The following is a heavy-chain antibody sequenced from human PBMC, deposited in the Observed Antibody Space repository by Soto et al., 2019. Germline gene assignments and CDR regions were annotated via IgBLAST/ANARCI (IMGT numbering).Heavy chain of an antibody. J-gene: IGHJ4*02. V-gene: IGHV3-23*01. Sequence: GSLRLSCAVSGFTFSSYAMNWVRQAPGKGLEWVSVISGSGSRTYYADSVKGRFTISRDNSKNTLYLQMSSLRAEDTAVYYCAKASYDILTGYSPDYWGPGTLVTVSS. D-gene: IGHD3-9*01. CDR3: AKASYDILTGYSPDY. CDR1: GFTFSSYA. CDR2: ISGSGSRT.